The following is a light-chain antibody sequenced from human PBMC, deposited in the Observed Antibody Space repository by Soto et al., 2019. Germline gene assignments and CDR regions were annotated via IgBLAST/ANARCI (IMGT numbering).Light chain of an antibody. CDR2: GAS. J-gene: IGKJ4*01. Sequence: EVVLTQSPGTLSLSPGERATLSCRASQAVSSILLAWYQQKPGQAPRLLIYGASSRATGIPDRFSGCGSGTDFTLTVSRLEPEDFAVYYCQQHGTSPIFGGGSKADFK. V-gene: IGKV3-20*01. CDR1: QAVSSIL. CDR3: QQHGTSPI.